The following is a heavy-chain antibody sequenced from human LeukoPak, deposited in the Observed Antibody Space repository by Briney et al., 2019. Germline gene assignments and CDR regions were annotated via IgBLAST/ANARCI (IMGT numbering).Heavy chain of an antibody. V-gene: IGHV4-59*01. CDR1: GGSISSYY. D-gene: IGHD3-22*01. Sequence: PSETLSLTCTVSGGSISSYYWSWIRQPPGKGLEWIGYIHYSGSTNYNPSLKSRVTISVDTSKNDFSLKLSSVTAADTAVYYCARGLSSDYLQIDYWGQGTLVTVSS. CDR3: ARGLSSDYLQIDY. CDR2: IHYSGST. J-gene: IGHJ4*02.